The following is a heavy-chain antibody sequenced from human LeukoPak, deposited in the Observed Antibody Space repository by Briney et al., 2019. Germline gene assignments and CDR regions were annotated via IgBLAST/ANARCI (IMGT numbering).Heavy chain of an antibody. V-gene: IGHV3-30*18. J-gene: IGHJ6*02. Sequence: GGSLRLSCAASGFTFSSYGMHWVRQAPGKGLEWVAVISYDGSNKYYADSVKGRFTISRDNSKNTLYLQMNSLRAEDTAVYYCAKDARGSTYYDFWSGYYSGMDVWGQGTTVTVSS. CDR1: GFTFSSYG. CDR3: AKDARGSTYYDFWSGYYSGMDV. CDR2: ISYDGSNK. D-gene: IGHD3-3*01.